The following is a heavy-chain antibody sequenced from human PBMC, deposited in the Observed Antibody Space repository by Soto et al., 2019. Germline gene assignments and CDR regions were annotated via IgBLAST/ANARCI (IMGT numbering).Heavy chain of an antibody. CDR3: AKDHMVRGAWGSYGMDV. D-gene: IGHD3-10*01. Sequence: GGSLRLSCAASGFTFSSYAMSWVRQAPGKGLEWVSAISGSGGSTYYADSVKGRFTISRDNSKNTLYLQMNSLRAEDTAVYYCAKDHMVRGAWGSYGMDVWGQGTTVTVSS. V-gene: IGHV3-23*01. CDR1: GFTFSSYA. CDR2: ISGSGGST. J-gene: IGHJ6*02.